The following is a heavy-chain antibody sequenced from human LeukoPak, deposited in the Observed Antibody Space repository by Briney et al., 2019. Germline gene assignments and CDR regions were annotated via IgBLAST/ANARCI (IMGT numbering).Heavy chain of an antibody. D-gene: IGHD3-3*01. CDR2: IYYSGST. CDR1: GGSISSFY. CDR3: ARWSGSRAFDI. J-gene: IGHJ3*02. Sequence: SETLSLTCTVSGGSISSFYWSWIRQPPGKGLEWIGYIYYSGSTSYNPSLKSRVTISVDTSKNQFSLKLSSLTAADTAVYYCARWSGSRAFDIWGQGTMVTVSS. V-gene: IGHV4-59*01.